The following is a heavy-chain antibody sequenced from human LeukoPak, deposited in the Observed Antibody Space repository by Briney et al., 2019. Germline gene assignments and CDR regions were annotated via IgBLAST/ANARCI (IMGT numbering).Heavy chain of an antibody. J-gene: IGHJ4*02. CDR2: INHSGST. D-gene: IGHD3-22*01. Sequence: TLSLTCXVYGGSXSGYYWSWIRQPPGKGLEWIGEINHSGSTNYNPSLKSRVTISVDTSKNQFSLKLSSVTAADTAVYYCARGPYDSSGYYFDYWGQGTLVTVSS. V-gene: IGHV4-34*01. CDR1: GGSXSGYY. CDR3: ARGPYDSSGYYFDY.